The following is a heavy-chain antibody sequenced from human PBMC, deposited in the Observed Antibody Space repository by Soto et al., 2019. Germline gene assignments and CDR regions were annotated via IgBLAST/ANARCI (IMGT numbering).Heavy chain of an antibody. J-gene: IGHJ4*02. Sequence: EVPLLESGGGLVQPGGSLRLSCAASGFTFGTYTMNWVRQAPGKGLEWVSAILGSGGTYYADSMTGRVTISRDNSKNTLYLQMNSLRAEDTAVYYCAKDRVPDSRWNFDYWGQGTLVTVSS. CDR3: AKDRVPDSRWNFDY. CDR2: ILGSGGT. CDR1: GFTFGTYT. D-gene: IGHD1-1*01. V-gene: IGHV3-23*01.